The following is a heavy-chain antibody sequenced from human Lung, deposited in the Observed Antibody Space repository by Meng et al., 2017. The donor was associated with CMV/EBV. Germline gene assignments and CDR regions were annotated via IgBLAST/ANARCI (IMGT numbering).Heavy chain of an antibody. Sequence: SVXVSCKASGGTFSSYAISWVRQAPGQGLEWMGGIIPIFGTANYAQKFQGRVTITTDESTSTAYMELSSLRSEDTAVYYCASKAGVVPAAIPVYYYYGMDVWGQGTTVTGAS. CDR2: IIPIFGTA. J-gene: IGHJ6*02. CDR3: ASKAGVVPAAIPVYYYYGMDV. D-gene: IGHD2-2*02. V-gene: IGHV1-69*05. CDR1: GGTFSSYA.